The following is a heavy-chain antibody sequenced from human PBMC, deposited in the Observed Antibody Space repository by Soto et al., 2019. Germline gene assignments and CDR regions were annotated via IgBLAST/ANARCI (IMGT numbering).Heavy chain of an antibody. D-gene: IGHD2-15*01. CDR2: IKSKTDGGTT. J-gene: IGHJ4*02. CDR1: GFTFSNAW. Sequence: GGSLRLSCAASGFTFSNAWMSWVRQAPGKGLEWVGRIKSKTDGGTTDYAAPVKGRFTISRDDSKNTLYLQMNSLKTEDTAVYYCTSGYCSGGSCYYFDYWGQGTLVTVSS. V-gene: IGHV3-15*01. CDR3: TSGYCSGGSCYYFDY.